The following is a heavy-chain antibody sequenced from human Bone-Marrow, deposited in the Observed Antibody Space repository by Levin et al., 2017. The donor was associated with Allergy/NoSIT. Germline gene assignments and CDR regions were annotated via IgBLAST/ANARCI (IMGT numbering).Heavy chain of an antibody. CDR3: ASWAMYHYDRSAFDYFYYATDV. J-gene: IGHJ6*02. CDR1: GILFSSYD. CDR2: ISAGGNYI. V-gene: IGHV3-21*01. Sequence: GESLKISCAASGILFSSYDMNWVRQAPGKGLEWVSSISAGGNYIYYADSVKGRFTISRDNAKNSLFLQMNSLRAEDTAVYYCASWAMYHYDRSAFDYFYYATDVWGQGTTVTVSS. D-gene: IGHD3-22*01.